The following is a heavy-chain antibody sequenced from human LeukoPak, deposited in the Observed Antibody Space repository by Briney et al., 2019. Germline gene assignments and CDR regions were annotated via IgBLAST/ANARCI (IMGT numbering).Heavy chain of an antibody. Sequence: PSETLSLTCTVSGGSISSYYWSWIRQPPGKGLEWIGYIYYSGSTNYNPSLKSRVTISVDTSKNQFSLKLSSVTAADTAVYYCVRDRDYGDYAYAFDIWAQGTMVTVSS. J-gene: IGHJ3*02. D-gene: IGHD4-17*01. CDR3: VRDRDYGDYAYAFDI. CDR2: IYYSGST. V-gene: IGHV4-59*01. CDR1: GGSISSYY.